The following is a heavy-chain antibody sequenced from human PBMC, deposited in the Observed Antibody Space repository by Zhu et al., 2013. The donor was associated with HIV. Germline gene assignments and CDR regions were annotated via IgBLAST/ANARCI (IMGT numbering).Heavy chain of an antibody. Sequence: QVQLQQWGAGLLKPSETLSLTCAVYGGSFSGYYWSWIRQPPGKGLEWIGEINHSGSPYYNPSLRSRVTISVDRSKNQFSLSLNSVTAADTAVYLCVREEKELGKSAFDMWAKGQWSSSPQ. CDR3: VREEKELGKSAFDM. J-gene: IGHJ3*02. D-gene: IGHD3-16*01. CDR1: GGSFSGYY. V-gene: IGHV4-34*01. CDR2: INHSGSP.